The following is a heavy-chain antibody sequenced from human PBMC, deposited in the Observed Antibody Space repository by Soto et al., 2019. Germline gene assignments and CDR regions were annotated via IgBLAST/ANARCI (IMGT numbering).Heavy chain of an antibody. V-gene: IGHV5-51*01. CDR3: ARQEALAATYGMLEFDY. J-gene: IGHJ4*02. CDR1: GYSFTSYW. CDR2: IYPGDSDT. Sequence: GESLKISCKGSGYSFTSYWIAWVRQMPGKGLEWMGIIYPGDSDTRYSPSFQGQVTISADKSISTAYLQWSSLKASDTAMYYYARQEALAATYGMLEFDYWGQGTLVTVSS. D-gene: IGHD2-15*01.